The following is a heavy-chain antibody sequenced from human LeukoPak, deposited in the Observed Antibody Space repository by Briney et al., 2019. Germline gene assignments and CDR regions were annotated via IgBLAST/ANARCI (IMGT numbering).Heavy chain of an antibody. D-gene: IGHD6-19*01. V-gene: IGHV3-30*18. CDR3: AKDWGSGGWYNYFDP. J-gene: IGHJ5*02. Sequence: GTSLRLSCAVSGFTISSHGMHWVRQAPGKGPEWVAMIAYHGNTEYYGGSVKGRFTISRDNSKNTLYLRMDSLRAEDTAVYHCAKDWGSGGWYNYFDPWGQGTLVTVSS. CDR2: IAYHGNTE. CDR1: GFTISSHG.